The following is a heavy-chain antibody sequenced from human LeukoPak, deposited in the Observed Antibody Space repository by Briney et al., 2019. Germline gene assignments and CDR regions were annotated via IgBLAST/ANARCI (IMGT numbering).Heavy chain of an antibody. CDR2: ISGLGGSA. CDR3: ARRGGSSWSSFDY. J-gene: IGHJ4*03. V-gene: IGHV3-23*01. D-gene: IGHD6-13*01. Sequence: GGSLRLSCVASGFIFNNYAMNWVRQAPGKGLEWVSGISGLGGSAYYAASVKGRFIISRDNSGNTLFFQLTNLRVEDTAVYYCARRGGSSWSSFDYWGHGSLVTVSS. CDR1: GFIFNNYA.